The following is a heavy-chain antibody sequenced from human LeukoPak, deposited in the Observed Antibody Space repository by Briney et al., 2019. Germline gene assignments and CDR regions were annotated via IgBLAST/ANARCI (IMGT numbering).Heavy chain of an antibody. CDR3: VRGGKSELGTCDF. Sequence: GASVKVSCKASGYTFSGYYMHWVRQAPGQGLEWMGWIIPNSGGANYAQKFRGRVTMTMDTSINTAYMELSSLRSDDTAVYYCVRGGKSELGTCDFWGQGTLVTVSA. V-gene: IGHV1-2*02. CDR2: IIPNSGGA. J-gene: IGHJ4*02. CDR1: GYTFSGYY. D-gene: IGHD7-27*01.